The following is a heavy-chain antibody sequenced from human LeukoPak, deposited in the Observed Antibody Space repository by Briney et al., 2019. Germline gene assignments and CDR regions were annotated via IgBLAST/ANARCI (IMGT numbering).Heavy chain of an antibody. V-gene: IGHV1-69*13. CDR2: VMPLFGTP. Sequence: SVKVSCKASGGTFNNHAISWVRQAPGQGPEWMGGVMPLFGTPSYAQKFQGRVTITADESTSTAYMELSSLRSEDTAVYYCARVSQYSSSTGFDYWGQGTLVTVSS. CDR3: ARVSQYSSSTGFDY. D-gene: IGHD6-6*01. CDR1: GGTFNNHA. J-gene: IGHJ4*02.